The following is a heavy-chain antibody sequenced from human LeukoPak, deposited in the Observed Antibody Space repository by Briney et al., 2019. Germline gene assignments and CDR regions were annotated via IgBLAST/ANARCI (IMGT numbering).Heavy chain of an antibody. J-gene: IGHJ4*02. CDR3: ARRVSGGSCYNY. Sequence: SVEVSCKASGGTFSSYAISWVRQAPGQGLEWMGGIIPIFGTANYAQKFQGRVTITADESTSTAYMELSSLRSEDTAVYYCARRVSGGSCYNYWGQGTLVTVSS. CDR1: GGTFSSYA. CDR2: IIPIFGTA. V-gene: IGHV1-69*01. D-gene: IGHD2-15*01.